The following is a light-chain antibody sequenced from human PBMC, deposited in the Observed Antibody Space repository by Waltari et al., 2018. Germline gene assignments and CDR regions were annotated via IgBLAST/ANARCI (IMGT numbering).Light chain of an antibody. V-gene: IGKV1-5*03. J-gene: IGKJ1*01. Sequence: DIQMTQSPSTLSASVGDRVTITCRASQSISGWLAWYQQKPGKAPNLLIYKASSLEGGVPSRFRASGFGTEFTLTINSLQPDDLATYYCQQYNSYPGTFGQGTKVEIK. CDR3: QQYNSYPGT. CDR2: KAS. CDR1: QSISGW.